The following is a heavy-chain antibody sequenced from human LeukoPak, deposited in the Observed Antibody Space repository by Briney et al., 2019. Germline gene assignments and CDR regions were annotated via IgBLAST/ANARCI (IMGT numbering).Heavy chain of an antibody. D-gene: IGHD2-2*02. CDR1: GGTFSSYA. CDR3: ARSAYRAAILRFDP. Sequence: ASVKVSCKASGGTFSSYAISWVRQAPGQGLEWMGGIIPIFGTANYAQKFQGRVTITADESTSTSYMELSSLRSEDTAVYYCARSAYRAAILRFDPWGQGTLVTVSS. CDR2: IIPIFGTA. J-gene: IGHJ5*02. V-gene: IGHV1-69*01.